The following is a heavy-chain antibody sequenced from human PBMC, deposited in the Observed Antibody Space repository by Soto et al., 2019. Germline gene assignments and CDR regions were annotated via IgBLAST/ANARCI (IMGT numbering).Heavy chain of an antibody. Sequence: SETLSLTCTFSGGSIRSGDYYLSWIRQPPGKGLEWIGYIYYSGSTYYNPSLKSRVTISVDTSKNQFSLKLSSVTAADTAVYYCARQDTAMVTWFDPWGQGTLVTVSS. D-gene: IGHD5-18*01. J-gene: IGHJ5*02. CDR3: ARQDTAMVTWFDP. CDR2: IYYSGST. CDR1: GGSIRSGDYY. V-gene: IGHV4-30-4*01.